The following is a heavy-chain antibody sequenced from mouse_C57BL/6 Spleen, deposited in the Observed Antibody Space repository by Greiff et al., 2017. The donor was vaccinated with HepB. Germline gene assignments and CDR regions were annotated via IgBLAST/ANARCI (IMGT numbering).Heavy chain of an antibody. J-gene: IGHJ1*03. CDR3: TRGLLRQYFDV. V-gene: IGHV1-15*01. D-gene: IGHD1-2*01. Sequence: VQRVESGAELVRPGASVTLSCKASGYTFTDYEMHWVKQTPVHGLEWIGAIDPETGGTAYNQKFKGKAILTADKSSSTAYMELRSLTSEDSAVYYCTRGLLRQYFDVWGTGTTVTVSS. CDR2: IDPETGGT. CDR1: GYTFTDYE.